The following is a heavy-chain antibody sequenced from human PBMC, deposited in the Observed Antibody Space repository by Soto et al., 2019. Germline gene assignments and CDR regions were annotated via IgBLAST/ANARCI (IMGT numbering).Heavy chain of an antibody. CDR1: GGTFSSYA. CDR3: ARAPREGYGMDV. J-gene: IGHJ6*02. Sequence: QVQLVQSGAEVKKPGPSGKVSCKASGGTFSSYAIAGGRQAPDQGLEWMGGFIPIFGTATYAQKFQGRVTITADESTSTAYMELSSLRSEDTAVYYCARAPREGYGMDVWGQGTTVTVSS. D-gene: IGHD1-26*01. CDR2: FIPIFGTA. V-gene: IGHV1-69*12.